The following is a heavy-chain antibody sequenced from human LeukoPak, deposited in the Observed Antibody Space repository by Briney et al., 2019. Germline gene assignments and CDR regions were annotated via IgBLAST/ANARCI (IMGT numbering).Heavy chain of an antibody. D-gene: IGHD1-26*01. CDR3: SIKKGGWFGP. Sequence: SETLSLTCTVSGASMSSYYWSWIRQPPGKGLEWIGYIYTRGTTNYNPSLKSRVTVSVDASKNQFSLNLSSVTAADTAVYYCSIKKGGWFGPWGQGTLVTVSS. CDR1: GASMSSYY. CDR2: IYTRGTT. J-gene: IGHJ5*02. V-gene: IGHV4-4*09.